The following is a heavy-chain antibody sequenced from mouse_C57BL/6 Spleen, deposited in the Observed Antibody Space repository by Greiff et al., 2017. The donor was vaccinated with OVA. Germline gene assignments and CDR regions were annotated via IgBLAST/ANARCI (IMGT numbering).Heavy chain of an antibody. V-gene: IGHV1-69*01. CDR3: ARREGYYGYFDV. J-gene: IGHJ1*03. Sequence: QVQLQQSGAELVMPGASVKLSCKASGYTFTSSWMHWVKQRPGPGLEWIGEIDPSDSYTNYNQQFKGKSPLTVDKSSSTADMQLSSLTSEDSAVYDSARREGYYGYFDVWGTGTTVTVSS. CDR1: GYTFTSSW. CDR2: IDPSDSYT. D-gene: IGHD2-2*01.